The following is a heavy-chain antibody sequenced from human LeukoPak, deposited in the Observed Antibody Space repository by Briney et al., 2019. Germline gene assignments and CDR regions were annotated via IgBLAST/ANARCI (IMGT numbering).Heavy chain of an antibody. D-gene: IGHD3-22*01. J-gene: IGHJ4*02. CDR2: ISYDGSNK. Sequence: GGSLRLSCAASGFTFSSYAMHWVRQAPGKGLEWVAVISYDGSNKYYADSVKGRFTISRDNSKNTLYLQMNSLRAEDTAVYYCARSRITMIVVVDYWGQGTLVTVSS. V-gene: IGHV3-30-3*01. CDR1: GFTFSSYA. CDR3: ARSRITMIVVVDY.